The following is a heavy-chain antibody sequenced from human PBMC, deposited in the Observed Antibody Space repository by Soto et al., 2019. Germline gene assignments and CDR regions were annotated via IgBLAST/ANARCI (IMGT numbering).Heavy chain of an antibody. V-gene: IGHV4-59*08. D-gene: IGHD3-3*01. CDR3: ARHRDFWSGYSALPYYYMDV. J-gene: IGHJ6*03. CDR1: GGSISSYY. Sequence: PSETLSLTCTVSGGSISSYYWSWIRQPPGKGLEWIGYIYYSGSTNYNPSLKGRVTISVDTSKNQFSLKLSSVTAADTAVYYCARHRDFWSGYSALPYYYMDVWGKGTTVTVSS. CDR2: IYYSGST.